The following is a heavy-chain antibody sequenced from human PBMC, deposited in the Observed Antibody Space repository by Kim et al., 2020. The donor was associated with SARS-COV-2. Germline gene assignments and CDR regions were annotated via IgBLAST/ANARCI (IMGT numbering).Heavy chain of an antibody. Sequence: GGSLRLSCAASGFSFNTYTMDWVRQAPGKGLEWVSSITISSTHIYYADSVEGRFTISRDNARNSVYLHMNSLRVDDTAIYYCARGWFGQVGDYWGQGARV. J-gene: IGHJ4*02. CDR1: GFSFNTYT. CDR2: ITISSTHI. D-gene: IGHD3-10*01. V-gene: IGHV3-21*01. CDR3: ARGWFGQVGDY.